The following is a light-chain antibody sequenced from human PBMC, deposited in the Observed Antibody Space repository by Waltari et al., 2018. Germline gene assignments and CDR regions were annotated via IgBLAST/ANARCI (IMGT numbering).Light chain of an antibody. CDR3: QRYGSSPSWT. Sequence: EIVLTQSPGTLSLSPGERATLSCRASQSVSSSYLAWYQQKPGQAPRLLIYGASSRATGIPDRFSGRGSGTDFTLTISRLEPEDFAVYYGQRYGSSPSWTFGQGTKVEIK. J-gene: IGKJ1*01. CDR2: GAS. CDR1: QSVSSSY. V-gene: IGKV3-20*01.